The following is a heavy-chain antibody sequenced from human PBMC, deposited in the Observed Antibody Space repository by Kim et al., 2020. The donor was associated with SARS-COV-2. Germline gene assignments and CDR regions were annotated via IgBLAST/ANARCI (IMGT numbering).Heavy chain of an antibody. CDR3: ARGRITIFGVVTAFDY. D-gene: IGHD3-3*01. Sequence: SLKGRVTISVETSTNQFSLKLSSVTAADTAVYYCARGRITIFGVVTAFDYWGQGTLVTVSS. J-gene: IGHJ4*02. V-gene: IGHV4-31*02.